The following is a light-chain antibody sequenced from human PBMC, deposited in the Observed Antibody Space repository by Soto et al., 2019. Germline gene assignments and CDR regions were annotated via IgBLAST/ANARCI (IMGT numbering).Light chain of an antibody. CDR1: HSVSSSY. CDR2: GAS. V-gene: IGKV3D-20*02. J-gene: IGKJ5*01. Sequence: TLSLSPGERATLSCRASHSVSSSYLAWYQQKPGQAPRLLIYGASSRATGIPARFSGSGSGTDFTLTISSLEPEDFAGYYCQQRSILQVT. CDR3: QQRSILQVT.